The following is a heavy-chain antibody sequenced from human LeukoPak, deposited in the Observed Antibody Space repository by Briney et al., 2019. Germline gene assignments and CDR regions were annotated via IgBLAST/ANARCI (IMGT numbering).Heavy chain of an antibody. J-gene: IGHJ4*02. D-gene: IGHD5-12*01. CDR3: AIRKSGNAIDY. CDR2: ISSSSSTI. Sequence: GGSLRLSCAASGFTFSSYSMNWVRQAPGKGLEWVSYISSSSSTIYYADSVKGRFTISRDNAKNSLYLQMNSLRAEDTAVYYCAIRKSGNAIDYWGQGTLVTVSS. CDR1: GFTFSSYS. V-gene: IGHV3-48*01.